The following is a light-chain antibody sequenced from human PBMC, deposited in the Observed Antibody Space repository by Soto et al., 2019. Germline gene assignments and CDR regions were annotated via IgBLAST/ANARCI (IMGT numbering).Light chain of an antibody. Sequence: QSALTQPASVSGSPGQSITISCTGTSSDVGGYNYVSWYQQHPGKAPKLMIYDVSNRPSGVSNRFSGSKSGNTASLTISGLQAVDEADYYSSSYTSSSTLYVFGTGTKVPVL. CDR1: SSDVGGYNY. J-gene: IGLJ1*01. CDR3: SSYTSSSTLYV. V-gene: IGLV2-14*01. CDR2: DVS.